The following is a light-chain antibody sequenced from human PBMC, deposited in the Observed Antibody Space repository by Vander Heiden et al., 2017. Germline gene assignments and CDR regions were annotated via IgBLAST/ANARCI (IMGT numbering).Light chain of an antibody. Sequence: QSVLTQPPSVSAAPGQKVTISCSGSSSNIGISWYHQVPGTAPELLIYENTKRPSGIPDRVSGSNAGTSATLGITGLQTGDEADYYCGTWDRSRSAGVFGGGTKLTVL. CDR1: SSNIG. CDR2: ENT. V-gene: IGLV1-51*02. CDR3: GTWDRSRSAGV. J-gene: IGLJ3*02.